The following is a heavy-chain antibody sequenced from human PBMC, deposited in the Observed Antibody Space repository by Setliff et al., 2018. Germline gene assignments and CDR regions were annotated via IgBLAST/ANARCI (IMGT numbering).Heavy chain of an antibody. CDR1: GYTFTAYD. Sequence: ASVKVSCKASGYTFTAYDINWVRLAPGQGLEWMGWISVHNGRTIYAERLQARVTMTTDTSTSTAYMELRGLTSDDTAVYYCARGSDYAGTYSGGFWGQGTLVTVSS. V-gene: IGHV1-18*01. CDR3: ARGSDYAGTYSGGF. CDR2: ISVHNGRT. J-gene: IGHJ4*02. D-gene: IGHD1-26*01.